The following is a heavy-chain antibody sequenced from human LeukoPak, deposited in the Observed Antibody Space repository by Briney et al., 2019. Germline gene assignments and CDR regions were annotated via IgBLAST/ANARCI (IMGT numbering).Heavy chain of an antibody. Sequence: AAVKVSCKASGGTFSRYAISWVRQAPGQGLEWMGGIIPIFGTANYAQKFQGRVTITADGSTSTAYMELSSLRSEDTAVYYCARERGITMVRGVIGDAFDIWGQGTMVTVSS. CDR1: GGTFSRYA. V-gene: IGHV1-69*13. D-gene: IGHD3-10*01. CDR3: ARERGITMVRGVIGDAFDI. J-gene: IGHJ3*02. CDR2: IIPIFGTA.